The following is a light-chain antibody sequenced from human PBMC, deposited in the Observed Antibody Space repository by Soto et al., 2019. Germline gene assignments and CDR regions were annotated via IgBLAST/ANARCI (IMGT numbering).Light chain of an antibody. CDR3: HTWGTGIVV. Sequence: QSVLTQSPSASASLGASVKLTCTLSSGHSNYAIAWHQQQPEKGPRYLMKLNSDGSHSKGDGIPDRFSGSSSGAERYLTISSLQSEDEADYYCHTWGTGIVVFGGGTKLTVL. CDR1: SGHSNYA. J-gene: IGLJ2*01. V-gene: IGLV4-69*01. CDR2: LNSDGSH.